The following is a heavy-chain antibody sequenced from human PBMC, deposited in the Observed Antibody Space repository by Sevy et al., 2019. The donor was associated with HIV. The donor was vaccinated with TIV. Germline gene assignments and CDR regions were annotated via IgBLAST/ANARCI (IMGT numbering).Heavy chain of an antibody. CDR1: GFTFRTYG. J-gene: IGHJ4*02. CDR2: ISYHGSDK. V-gene: IGHV3-30*03. Sequence: GGSLRLSCAASGFTFRTYGMHWVRQAPGKGLEWVTVISYHGSDKYYADSVKGRFTVSRDNSQNTLFLQMNSLRAEDTAVYYCARERYYDSSGYFDYWGQGTLVTVSS. CDR3: ARERYYDSSGYFDY. D-gene: IGHD3-22*01.